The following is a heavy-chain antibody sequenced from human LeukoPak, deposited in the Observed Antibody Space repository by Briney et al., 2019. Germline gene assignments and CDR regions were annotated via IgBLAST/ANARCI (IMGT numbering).Heavy chain of an antibody. J-gene: IGHJ6*04. V-gene: IGHV1-3*01. Sequence: ASVKVSCKASGYTFTSYAMHWVRQAPGQRLEWMGWINAGNGNTKYSQKFQGRVTITADESTSTAYMELSSLRSEDTAVYYCARDRKGYYYGMDVWGKGTTVTVSS. CDR3: ARDRKGYYYGMDV. CDR1: GYTFTSYA. CDR2: INAGNGNT.